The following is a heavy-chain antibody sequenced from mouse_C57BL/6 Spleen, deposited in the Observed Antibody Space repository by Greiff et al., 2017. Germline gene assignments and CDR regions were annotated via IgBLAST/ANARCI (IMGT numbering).Heavy chain of an antibody. Sequence: EVNVVESGGGLVKPGGSLKLSCAASGFTFSDYGMHWVRQAPEKGLVWVAYISSGSSTIYYADTVKGRFTISRDNAKNTLFLQMTSLRSEDTAMYYCATSYYYVDYWGQGTTLTVSS. J-gene: IGHJ2*01. CDR1: GFTFSDYG. CDR2: ISSGSSTI. CDR3: ATSYYYVDY. V-gene: IGHV5-17*01. D-gene: IGHD1-1*01.